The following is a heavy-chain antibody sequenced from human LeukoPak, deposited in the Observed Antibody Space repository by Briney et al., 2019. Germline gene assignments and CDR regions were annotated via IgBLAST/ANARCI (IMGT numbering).Heavy chain of an antibody. V-gene: IGHV1-18*01. CDR1: GYTFTSYG. Sequence: ASVKVSCKASGYTFTSYGISWVRQAPGQGLEWMGWTSAYNGNTNYAQKLQGRVTMTTDTSTSTAYMELRSLRSDDTAVYYCARSPRVNNWFDPWGQGTLVTVSS. CDR3: ARSPRVNNWFDP. CDR2: TSAYNGNT. J-gene: IGHJ5*02.